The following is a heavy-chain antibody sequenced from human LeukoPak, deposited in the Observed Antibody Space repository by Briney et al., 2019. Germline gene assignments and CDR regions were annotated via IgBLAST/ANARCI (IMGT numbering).Heavy chain of an antibody. CDR1: GYTLTELS. CDR2: FDPEDDET. Sequence: ASVKVSCKVSGYTLTELSLHWVRQAPGKGLEWMGGFDPEDDETIYAQKFQGRVTMTEDTSTDTAYMELSSLRSEDTALYYCATGPPRFLEDKKWFDPWGQGTLVAVSS. J-gene: IGHJ5*02. V-gene: IGHV1-24*01. CDR3: ATGPPRFLEDKKWFDP. D-gene: IGHD3-3*01.